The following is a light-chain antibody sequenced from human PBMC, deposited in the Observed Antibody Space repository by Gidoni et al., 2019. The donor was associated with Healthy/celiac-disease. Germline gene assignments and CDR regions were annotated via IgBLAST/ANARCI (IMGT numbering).Light chain of an antibody. CDR1: QGISSY. J-gene: IGKJ4*01. V-gene: IGKV1-9*01. Sequence: DILLTQSPSFLSASVGDRVTITCRASQGISSYLACYQQKPGKDPKLLIYAASTLQSGVPSRFSGSGSGTEFTLTSSSLQPEDFATYYWQQLNSYPLTFGGGTKVEIK. CDR3: QQLNSYPLT. CDR2: AAS.